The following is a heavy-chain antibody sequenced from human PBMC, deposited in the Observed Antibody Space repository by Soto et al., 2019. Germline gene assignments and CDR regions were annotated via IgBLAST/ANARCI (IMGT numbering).Heavy chain of an antibody. CDR3: ARITIFGVVIPYYYGMDV. D-gene: IGHD3-3*01. CDR2: IYYSGST. CDR1: GGSISSSSYY. J-gene: IGHJ6*02. Sequence: PSETLSLTCTVSGGSISSSSYYWGWIRQPPGKGLEWIGSIYYSGSTYYNPSLKSRVTISVDTSKNQFSLKLSSVTAADTAVYYCARITIFGVVIPYYYGMDVWGQGTTVTVSS. V-gene: IGHV4-39*01.